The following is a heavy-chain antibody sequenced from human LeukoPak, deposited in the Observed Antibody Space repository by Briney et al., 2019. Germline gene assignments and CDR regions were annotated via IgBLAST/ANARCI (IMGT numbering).Heavy chain of an antibody. J-gene: IGHJ4*02. CDR2: IYHSGST. CDR1: GGSISSGNW. V-gene: IGHV4-4*02. Sequence: SETLSLTCAVSGGSISSGNWWSWVRQPPGKGLEWIGEIYHSGSTNYNPSLKSRVTTSVDKSKNQFSLKLSSVTAADTAVYYCARETYSSSWYFDYWGQGTLVTVSS. D-gene: IGHD6-13*01. CDR3: ARETYSSSWYFDY.